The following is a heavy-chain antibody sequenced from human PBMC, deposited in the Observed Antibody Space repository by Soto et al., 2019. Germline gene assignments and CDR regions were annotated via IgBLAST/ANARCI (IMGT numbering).Heavy chain of an antibody. D-gene: IGHD6-19*01. CDR1: GGSFSCYY. Sequence: SETLSLTCAVYGGSFSCYYWSWIRQPPGKGLEWIGEINHSGVTNYNPSLKSRVTISVDTSKNQFSLKLTSVTAADTAVYYCERVPIAVAGATDYWGQGTLVTVSS. V-gene: IGHV4-34*01. CDR2: INHSGVT. CDR3: ERVPIAVAGATDY. J-gene: IGHJ4*02.